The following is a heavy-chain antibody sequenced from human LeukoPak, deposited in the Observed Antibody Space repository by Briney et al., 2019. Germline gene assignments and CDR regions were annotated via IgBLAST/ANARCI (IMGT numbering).Heavy chain of an antibody. D-gene: IGHD3-10*01. V-gene: IGHV3-30*04. CDR2: ISYDGSNK. CDR3: ARHYGSGTLDY. Sequence: PGGSLRLSCAASGFTFSSYAMHWVRQAPGKGLEWVAVISYDGSNKYYADSVKGRFTISRDNSKNTLYLQMNSLRAEDTAVYYCARHYGSGTLDYWGQGTLVTASS. CDR1: GFTFSSYA. J-gene: IGHJ4*02.